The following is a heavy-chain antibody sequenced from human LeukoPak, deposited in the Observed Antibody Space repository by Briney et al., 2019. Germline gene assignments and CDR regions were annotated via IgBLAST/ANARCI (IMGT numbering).Heavy chain of an antibody. CDR1: DGSISSYY. D-gene: IGHD3-22*01. CDR3: ASAGTLYYYDSSGYYSLDY. J-gene: IGHJ4*02. V-gene: IGHV4-59*01. Sequence: PSETLSLTCTVSDGSISSYYWSWIRQPPGKGLEWIGYIYYSGSTNYNPSLKSRVTISVDTSKNQFSLKLSSVTAADTAVYYCASAGTLYYYDSSGYYSLDYWGQGTLVTVSS. CDR2: IYYSGST.